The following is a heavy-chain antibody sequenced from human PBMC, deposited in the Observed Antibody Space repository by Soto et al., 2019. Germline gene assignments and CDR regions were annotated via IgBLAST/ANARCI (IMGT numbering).Heavy chain of an antibody. J-gene: IGHJ4*02. CDR2: ISGSGGYI. Sequence: GGSLRLSCEGSGFTFSSYSMNWVRQAPGKGLEWVSSISGSGGYIYYADSVKGRFTISRDNAKNSLYLQMTSLRDEDTALYYCARDRQSTTWYAADYWGQGSLVTVSS. D-gene: IGHD6-13*01. CDR1: GFTFSSYS. CDR3: ARDRQSTTWYAADY. V-gene: IGHV3-21*01.